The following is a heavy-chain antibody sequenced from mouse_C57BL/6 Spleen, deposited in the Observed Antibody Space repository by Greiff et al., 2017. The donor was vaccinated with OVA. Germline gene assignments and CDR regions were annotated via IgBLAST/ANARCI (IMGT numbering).Heavy chain of an antibody. CDR3: ARHVSYSNYDAMDY. D-gene: IGHD2-5*01. Sequence: VQLKESGPGLVAPSQSLSITCTVSGFSLTSYGVHWVRQPPGKGLEWLVVIWSDGSTTYNSALKSRLSISKDNSKSQVFLKMNSLQTDDTAMYYCARHVSYSNYDAMDYWGQGTSVTVSS. CDR2: IWSDGST. J-gene: IGHJ4*01. V-gene: IGHV2-6-1*01. CDR1: GFSLTSYG.